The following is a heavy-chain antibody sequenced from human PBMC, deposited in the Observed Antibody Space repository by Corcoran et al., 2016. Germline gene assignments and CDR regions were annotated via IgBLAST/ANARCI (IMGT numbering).Heavy chain of an antibody. D-gene: IGHD1-26*01. Sequence: QVQLVQSGAEVKNTGASGKVSCTASGYTCLTYDIYWVRQAPGQRPEFMGWINAGFAHTKYSQKFHGRVNLTSDTSASPAYKELRRLTSEATAVDYCASNGWVLDYWGQGTLFTVSS. J-gene: IGHJ4*02. CDR3: ASNGWVLDY. CDR1: GYTCLTYD. V-gene: IGHV1-3*01. CDR2: INAGFAHT.